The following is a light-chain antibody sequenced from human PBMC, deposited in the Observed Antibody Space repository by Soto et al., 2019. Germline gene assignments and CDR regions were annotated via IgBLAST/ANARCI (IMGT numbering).Light chain of an antibody. CDR3: QLYGSSPQWT. V-gene: IGKV3-20*01. Sequence: EIVLTQSPGTLSLSPGERATLSCRASQSVSGSAFLAWYQQKPGQAPRLLIYAAASRATGIPDRFSGSGSGTDVILTISRLEPEDFAVYYCQLYGSSPQWTFGQGTKVEIK. CDR2: AAA. J-gene: IGKJ1*01. CDR1: QSVSGSAF.